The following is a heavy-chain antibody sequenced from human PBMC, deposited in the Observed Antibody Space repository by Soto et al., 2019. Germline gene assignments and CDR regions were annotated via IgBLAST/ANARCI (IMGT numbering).Heavy chain of an antibody. CDR3: VPDFWSAPTDY. CDR1: GFTFSSYG. CDR2: ISGSGGST. Sequence: PGGSLRLSCAASGFTFSSYGMSWVRQAPGKGLEWVSAISGSGGSTYYADSVKGRFTISRDNSKNTLYLQMNSLRAEDTAVYYCVPDFWSAPTDYWGQGTLLTVSS. D-gene: IGHD3-3*01. J-gene: IGHJ4*02. V-gene: IGHV3-23*01.